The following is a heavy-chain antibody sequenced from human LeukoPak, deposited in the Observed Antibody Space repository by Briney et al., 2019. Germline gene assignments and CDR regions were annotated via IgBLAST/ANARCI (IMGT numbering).Heavy chain of an antibody. CDR1: GFTFTRYW. V-gene: IGHV3-7*01. Sequence: GGSLRLSCAASGFTFTRYWMAWVRQAPGKGLEWVANIQQDGSVAYYLDSVRGRFTISRDNAKNSTYLQMNSLRADDTAIYFCSNGIYDNSYWGQGTLVTVSS. J-gene: IGHJ4*02. D-gene: IGHD1-1*01. CDR3: SNGIYDNSY. CDR2: IQQDGSVA.